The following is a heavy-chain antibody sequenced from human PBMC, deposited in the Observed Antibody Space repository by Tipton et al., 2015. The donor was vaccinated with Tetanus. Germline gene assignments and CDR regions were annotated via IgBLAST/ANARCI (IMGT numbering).Heavy chain of an antibody. CDR1: GFIFRSYG. CDR2: VSSDGSKK. J-gene: IGHJ4*02. D-gene: IGHD2-21*02. V-gene: IGHV3-30*18. Sequence: SLRLSCAASGFIFRSYGIHWVRQAPGKGLEWVAFVSSDGSKKYYADPVKGRITISRDNSKNTVSLQMNRLRPEDTAVYYCAKDLAAYCGGDCFSFDYWGQGTLVTVSS. CDR3: AKDLAAYCGGDCFSFDY.